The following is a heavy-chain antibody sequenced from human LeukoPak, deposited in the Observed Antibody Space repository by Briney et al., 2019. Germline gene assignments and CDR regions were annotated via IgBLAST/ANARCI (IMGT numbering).Heavy chain of an antibody. D-gene: IGHD6-19*01. Sequence: GASVKVSCKASGFTFNAYYIHWVRQAPGQGLEWMGWINPNTGDTNFAQKFQGRVTMTRDMSTSTVYMELSSLRSEDTAVYYCARERRDGYSSGWYYFDYWGQGTLVTVSS. CDR3: ARERRDGYSSGWYYFDY. CDR1: GFTFNAYY. CDR2: INPNTGDT. V-gene: IGHV1-2*02. J-gene: IGHJ4*02.